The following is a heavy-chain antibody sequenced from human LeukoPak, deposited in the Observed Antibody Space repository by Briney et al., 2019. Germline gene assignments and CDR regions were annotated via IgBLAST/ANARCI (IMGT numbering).Heavy chain of an antibody. Sequence: PGGSLRLSCAASGFTFSSYSMNWVRQAPGKGLEWVSSISSSSSYIYYADSVKGRFTISRDNAKNSLYLQMNSLRAEDTAVYYCARDRVNLGYCSGGSCYLFDYWGQGTLVTVSS. V-gene: IGHV3-21*01. CDR2: ISSSSSYI. J-gene: IGHJ4*02. CDR1: GFTFSSYS. CDR3: ARDRVNLGYCSGGSCYLFDY. D-gene: IGHD2-15*01.